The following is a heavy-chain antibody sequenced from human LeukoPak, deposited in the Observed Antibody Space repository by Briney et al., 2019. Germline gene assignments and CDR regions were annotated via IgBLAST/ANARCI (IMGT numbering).Heavy chain of an antibody. CDR1: GFIFRDFA. V-gene: IGHV3-23*01. CDR2: LRGDGET. Sequence: GGSLRLSCVASGFIFRDFAMSWVRQTPAGGLEWVSSLRGDGETFYTDSVKGRFTLSRDHSRNTVYLQLSNLRVEDTSVYYCAKASWVSSADAVLWGQGTLVTVS. CDR3: AKASWVSSADAVL. J-gene: IGHJ4*02. D-gene: IGHD3-16*01.